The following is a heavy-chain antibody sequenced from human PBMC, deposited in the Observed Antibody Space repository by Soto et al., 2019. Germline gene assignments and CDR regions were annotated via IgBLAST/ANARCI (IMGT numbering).Heavy chain of an antibody. Sequence: PGESLKISCKGSGYNFTNYWISWVRKMPGKGLEWMGRIDPSASYTNYSPSFQGHVTISADKSFSTAYLQWSSLKASDTAMYFCARQGLDLYGSGSYGYLYYVMDVWVQGTTVTV. D-gene: IGHD3-10*01. V-gene: IGHV5-10-1*01. CDR2: IDPSASYT. CDR1: GYNFTNYW. J-gene: IGHJ6*02. CDR3: ARQGLDLYGSGSYGYLYYVMDV.